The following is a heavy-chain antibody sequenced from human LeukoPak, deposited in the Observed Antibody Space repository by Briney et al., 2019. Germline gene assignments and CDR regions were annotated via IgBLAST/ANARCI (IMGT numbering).Heavy chain of an antibody. CDR3: ARHSPTPYYYGSGGGRDAFDI. CDR1: GGSISSGSYY. CDR2: IYTSGST. Sequence: SETLSLTCTVSGGSISSGSYYWSWIRQPAGKGLEWIGRIYTSGSTNYNPSLKSRVTISVDTSKNQFSLKLSSVTAADTAVYYCARHSPTPYYYGSGGGRDAFDIWGQGTMVTVSS. J-gene: IGHJ3*02. D-gene: IGHD3-10*01. V-gene: IGHV4-61*02.